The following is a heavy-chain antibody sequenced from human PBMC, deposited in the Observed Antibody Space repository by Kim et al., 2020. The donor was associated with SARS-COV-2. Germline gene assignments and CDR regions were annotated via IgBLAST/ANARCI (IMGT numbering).Heavy chain of an antibody. Sequence: SVKVSCKASGGTFSSYAISWVRQAPGQGLEWMGRIIPILGIANYAQKFQGRVTITADKSTSTAYMELSSLRSEDTAVYYCARDLYCSSTSCYGMDVWGQGTTVTVSS. D-gene: IGHD2-2*01. V-gene: IGHV1-69*04. CDR3: ARDLYCSSTSCYGMDV. CDR1: GGTFSSYA. J-gene: IGHJ6*02. CDR2: IIPILGIA.